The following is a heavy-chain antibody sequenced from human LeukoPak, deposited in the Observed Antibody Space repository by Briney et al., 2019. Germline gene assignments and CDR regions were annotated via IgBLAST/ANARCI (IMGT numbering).Heavy chain of an antibody. CDR2: ISGSGIST. D-gene: IGHD6-19*01. Sequence: GGPLRLSCAASGFTFSSYAMSWVRQAPGKGLEWVSAISGSGISTYYADSVKGRFTISRDSSKNTLYLQMNSLRAEDTAVYYCAKRPRAVAEAYFDYWGQGTLVTVSS. V-gene: IGHV3-23*01. J-gene: IGHJ4*02. CDR3: AKRPRAVAEAYFDY. CDR1: GFTFSSYA.